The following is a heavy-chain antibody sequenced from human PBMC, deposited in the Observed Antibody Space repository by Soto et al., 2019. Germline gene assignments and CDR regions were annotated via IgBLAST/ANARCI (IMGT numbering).Heavy chain of an antibody. J-gene: IGHJ4*02. CDR2: ISAYSGST. CDR3: ARECSGRGQDY. Sequence: QVQLLQSGAEVKKPGASVKVSCKASGYTFTSYDISCGRQAPGRGLEWMGWISAYSGSTNYAQKLQGRVTVTTYTSTCTAYMELRRLSFDATAVYYCARECSGRGQDYWGQGTLVTVSS. D-gene: IGHD6-25*01. V-gene: IGHV1-18*01. CDR1: GYTFTSYD.